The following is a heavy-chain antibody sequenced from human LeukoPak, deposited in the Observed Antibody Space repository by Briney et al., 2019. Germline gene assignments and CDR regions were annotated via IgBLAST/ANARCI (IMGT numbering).Heavy chain of an antibody. CDR2: IYYSGST. Sequence: SETLSLTCTVSGGSISSSSYYWGWIRQPPGKGLEWIGSIYYSGSTYYNPSLKSRVTISVDTSKNQFSLKLNSVTAADTAVYYCARRGPWKSSGVTMVRGVSYSAAFDIWGQGTMVTVSS. CDR1: GGSISSSSYY. J-gene: IGHJ3*02. CDR3: ARRGPWKSSGVTMVRGVSYSAAFDI. D-gene: IGHD3-10*01. V-gene: IGHV4-39*07.